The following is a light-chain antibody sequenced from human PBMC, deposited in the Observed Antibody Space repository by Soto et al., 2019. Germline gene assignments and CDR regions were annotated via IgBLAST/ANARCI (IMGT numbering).Light chain of an antibody. CDR3: QQYSYLPYT. Sequence: IVLTQSPGTLSLSPRERATLSCRASQRVSSRNLAWYQQKPGQAPRLLIYDASSRATGIPDRFSGSGSVTEFTLTTNSLKPQDFAVYFCQQYSYLPYTFGQGTQLEVK. CDR2: DAS. V-gene: IGKV3-20*01. CDR1: QRVSSRN. J-gene: IGKJ2*01.